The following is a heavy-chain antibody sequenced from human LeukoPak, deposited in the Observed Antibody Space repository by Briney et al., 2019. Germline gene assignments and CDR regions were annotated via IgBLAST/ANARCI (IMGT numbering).Heavy chain of an antibody. CDR1: GFTFSSYG. J-gene: IGHJ3*02. V-gene: IGHV3-33*08. CDR3: ARKGITMIVADAFDI. CDR2: IWYDGSNK. Sequence: GRSLRLSCAASGFTFSSYGMHWVRQAPGKGLEWVAVIWYDGSNKYYADSVKGRFTISRDNSKNTLYLQMNSLRAEDTAVYYCARKGITMIVADAFDIWGQGTMVTVSS. D-gene: IGHD3-22*01.